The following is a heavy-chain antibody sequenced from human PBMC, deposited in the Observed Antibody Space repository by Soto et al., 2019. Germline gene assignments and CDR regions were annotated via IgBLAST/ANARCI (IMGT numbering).Heavy chain of an antibody. CDR1: GYMFTGNY. CDR2: INPNSGAT. D-gene: IGHD3-22*01. V-gene: IGHV1-2*02. CDR3: APHYPDSSGYFDH. Sequence: QVQLVQSGTEVKKPGASVKVSCKASGYMFTGNYMHWVRQAPGQGLEYMGWINPNSGATNYAQKFQGRVTITWDTSISTAYVELRRLRSDDTAVYYCAPHYPDSSGYFDHWGQGTRVTVSS. J-gene: IGHJ4*02.